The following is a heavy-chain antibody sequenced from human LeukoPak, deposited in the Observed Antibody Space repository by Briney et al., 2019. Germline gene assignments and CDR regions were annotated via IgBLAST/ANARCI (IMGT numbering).Heavy chain of an antibody. D-gene: IGHD3-10*01. V-gene: IGHV3-30*18. CDR3: AKSGLEVRGVITSTFDY. CDR1: GFTFSRYG. Sequence: QPGRSLRLSCAASGFTFSRYGMHWVRQAPGKGLEWVAVISYDGSNKYYADSVKGRFTISRDNSKNTLYLQMNSLRAEDTAIYYCAKSGLEVRGVITSTFDYWGQGTLVTVSS. J-gene: IGHJ4*02. CDR2: ISYDGSNK.